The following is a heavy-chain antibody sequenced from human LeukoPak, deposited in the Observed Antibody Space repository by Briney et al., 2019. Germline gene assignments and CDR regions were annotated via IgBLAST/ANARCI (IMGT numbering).Heavy chain of an antibody. CDR2: IYYSGNT. CDR1: GGSISSYY. J-gene: IGHJ6*02. V-gene: IGHV4-59*08. D-gene: IGHD1-26*01. CDR3: ARGRPSYYAMDV. Sequence: SETLSLTCTVSGGSISSYYWSWIRQPPGKGLEWIGYIYYSGNTNYNPSLKSRVTISVDTSKNQFSLKLSSATAADTAVYYCARGRPSYYAMDVWGQGTTVTVSS.